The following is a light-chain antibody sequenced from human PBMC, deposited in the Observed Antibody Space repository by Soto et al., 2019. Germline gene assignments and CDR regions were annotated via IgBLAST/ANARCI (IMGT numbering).Light chain of an antibody. V-gene: IGLV1-44*01. J-gene: IGLJ1*01. CDR2: SYN. Sequence: QSLPTQPPTASGTPGQRVTICRSGSSSNIGSNTVHCYQKLPGTAPKLLIYSYNQRTSGVPDRFSGSKSGPSASLAVSGLQSEDEADYYCAAWDDSLNVYVFGNGTKVTV. CDR3: AAWDDSLNVYV. CDR1: SSNIGSNT.